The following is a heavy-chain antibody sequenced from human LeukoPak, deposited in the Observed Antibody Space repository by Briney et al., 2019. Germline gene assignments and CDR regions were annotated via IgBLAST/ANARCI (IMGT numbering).Heavy chain of an antibody. D-gene: IGHD2-2*02. CDR1: GFTFSSYA. CDR2: ISYDGSNK. V-gene: IGHV3-30*01. Sequence: GGSLRLSCAASGFTFSSYAMHWVRQAPGKGLEWVAVISYDGSNKYYADSVKGRFTISRDNSKNTLYLQMNSLRAEDTAVYYCARDFGWVVPAAIGYWGQGTLVTVSS. CDR3: ARDFGWVVPAAIGY. J-gene: IGHJ4*02.